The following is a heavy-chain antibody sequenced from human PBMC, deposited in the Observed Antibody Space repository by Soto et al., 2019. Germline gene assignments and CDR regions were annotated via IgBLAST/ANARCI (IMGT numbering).Heavy chain of an antibody. Sequence: SETLSLTCTVSGGSINSGDYYWTWVRQPPGKGLEWIGNIFHSGSTYYTPSLQSRVTISLDTSKNHFSLKLSSVTPADTAVYYCARDRYYGSGTYYNFYSGMDVWGQRTTVTVSS. CDR1: GGSINSGDYY. J-gene: IGHJ6*02. CDR3: ARDRYYGSGTYYNFYSGMDV. CDR2: IFHSGST. V-gene: IGHV4-30-4*01. D-gene: IGHD3-10*01.